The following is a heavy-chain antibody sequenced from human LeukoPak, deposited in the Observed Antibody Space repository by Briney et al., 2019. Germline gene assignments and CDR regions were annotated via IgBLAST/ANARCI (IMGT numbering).Heavy chain of an antibody. CDR1: GGSFSGYY. J-gene: IGHJ4*02. CDR2: IYYSGST. CDR3: ARHVKQQLVLYYFDY. V-gene: IGHV4-34*01. Sequence: SETLSLTCAVYGGSFSGYYWSWIRQPPGKGLEWIGSIYYSGSTYYNPSLKSRVTISVDTSKNQFSLKLSSVTAADTAVYYCARHVKQQLVLYYFDYWGQGTLVTVSS. D-gene: IGHD6-13*01.